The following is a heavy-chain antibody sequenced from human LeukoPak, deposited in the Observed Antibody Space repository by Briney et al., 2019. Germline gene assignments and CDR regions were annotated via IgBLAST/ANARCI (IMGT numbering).Heavy chain of an antibody. CDR1: GGTFSSYA. CDR2: ISAYNGNT. CDR3: ARLAQGYYYYMDV. Sequence: GAPVKVSCKASGGTFSSYAISWVRQAPGQGLEWMGWISAYNGNTNYAQKLQGRVTMTTDTSTSTAYMELRSLRSDDTAVYYCARLAQGYYYYMDVWGKGTTVTISS. V-gene: IGHV1-18*01. J-gene: IGHJ6*03.